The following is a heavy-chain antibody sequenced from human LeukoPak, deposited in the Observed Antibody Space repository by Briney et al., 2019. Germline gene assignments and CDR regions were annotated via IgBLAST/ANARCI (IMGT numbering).Heavy chain of an antibody. V-gene: IGHV1-18*04. CDR2: ISAYNGST. CDR3: ARDLTSNVAVTEYHYYAMDV. CDR1: GYTFTGYY. D-gene: IGHD6-19*01. Sequence: ASVKVSCKASGYTFTGYYMHWVRQAPGQGLEWMEWISAYNGSTKYAQKLQGRVTMTTDTSTGTAYMELRSLRPDDTAVYYCARDLTSNVAVTEYHYYAMDVWGQGTTVTVSS. J-gene: IGHJ6*02.